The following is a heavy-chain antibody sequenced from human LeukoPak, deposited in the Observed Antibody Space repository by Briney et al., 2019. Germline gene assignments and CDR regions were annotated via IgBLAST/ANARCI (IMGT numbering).Heavy chain of an antibody. Sequence: PSETLSLTCTVSGGSISSYYWSWIRQPPGKGLEWIGYIYYSGSTNYNPSLKSRVTISVDTSKNQFSLELSSVTAADTAVYYCVASMVRGAIITRKPYLFDYWGQGTLVTVSS. D-gene: IGHD3-10*01. CDR2: IYYSGST. V-gene: IGHV4-59*01. J-gene: IGHJ4*02. CDR1: GGSISSYY. CDR3: VASMVRGAIITRKPYLFDY.